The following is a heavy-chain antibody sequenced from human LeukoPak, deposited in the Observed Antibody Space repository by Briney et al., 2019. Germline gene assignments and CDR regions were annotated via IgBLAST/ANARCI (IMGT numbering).Heavy chain of an antibody. V-gene: IGHV4-59*01. CDR2: IYYSGST. CDR1: GGSISSYY. J-gene: IGHJ3*02. Sequence: PSETLSLTCTVSGGSISSYYWSWIRQPPGKGLEWIGYIYYSGSTNYNPSLKSRVTISVDTSKNQFSLKLSSVTAADTAVYYRARDSTNAFDIWGQGTMVTVSS. CDR3: ARDSTNAFDI. D-gene: IGHD3-3*02.